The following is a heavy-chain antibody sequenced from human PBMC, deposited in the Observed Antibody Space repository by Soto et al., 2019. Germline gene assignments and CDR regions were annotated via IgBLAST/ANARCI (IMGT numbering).Heavy chain of an antibody. CDR1: GGSFSGYY. Sequence: QVQLQQWGAGLLKPSETLSLTCAVYGGSFSGYYWSWIRQPPGKGLEWIGEINHSGSTNYNPSLKSRVIISVDTSKNQFSLKLSSVTAADTAVYYCAIYPSILTFGGVIVEDYWGQGTLVTVSS. CDR3: AIYPSILTFGGVIVEDY. V-gene: IGHV4-34*01. CDR2: INHSGST. D-gene: IGHD3-16*02. J-gene: IGHJ4*02.